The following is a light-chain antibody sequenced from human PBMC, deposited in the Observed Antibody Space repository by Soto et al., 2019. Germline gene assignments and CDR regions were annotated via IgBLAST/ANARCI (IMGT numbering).Light chain of an antibody. V-gene: IGKV3-20*01. CDR3: QQYGSSPT. CDR2: GAS. Sequence: EIVLTQSPGTLSLSPGERATLSCRASQSVSSSYLAWYQQKPGQAPRLLIYGASSRATGIPDSFSGSGSGTDFALTISRLEPEGFAVYYCQQYGSSPTFGQGTKVEIK. J-gene: IGKJ1*01. CDR1: QSVSSSY.